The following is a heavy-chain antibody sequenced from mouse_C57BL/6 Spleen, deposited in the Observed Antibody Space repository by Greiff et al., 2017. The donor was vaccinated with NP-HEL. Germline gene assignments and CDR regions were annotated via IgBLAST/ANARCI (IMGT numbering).Heavy chain of an antibody. CDR1: GFTFSDYG. D-gene: IGHD1-1*01. V-gene: IGHV5-17*01. Sequence: DVKLVESGGGLVKPGGSLKLSCAASGFTFSDYGMHWVRQAPEKGLEWVAYISSGSSTIYYADTVKGRFTISRDNAKNTLFLQMTSLRSEDTAMYYCARPLYGSSYVDAMDYWGQGTSVTVSS. CDR3: ARPLYGSSYVDAMDY. J-gene: IGHJ4*01. CDR2: ISSGSSTI.